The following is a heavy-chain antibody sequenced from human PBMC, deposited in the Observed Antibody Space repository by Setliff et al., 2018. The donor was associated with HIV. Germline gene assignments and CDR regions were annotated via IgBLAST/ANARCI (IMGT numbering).Heavy chain of an antibody. CDR2: INTNTGNP. CDR1: GYTFTTYA. D-gene: IGHD4-17*01. V-gene: IGHV7-4-1*02. Sequence: ASVKVSCKASGYTFTTYAMNWVRQAPGQGPEWMGWINTNTGNPTYAQGFTGRFVFSLDTSVSTAYLQISSLEAQDTGVYYFTTHYGDVGAFDLWGQGAMVTVSS. J-gene: IGHJ3*01. CDR3: TTHYGDVGAFDL.